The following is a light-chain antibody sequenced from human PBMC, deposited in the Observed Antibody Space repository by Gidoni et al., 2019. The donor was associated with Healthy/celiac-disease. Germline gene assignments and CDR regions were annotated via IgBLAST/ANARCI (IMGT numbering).Light chain of an antibody. CDR3: QQSYRPIFT. Sequence: DIQMTQSPSSLSASVGDRVTITCRASQSISSYLNWYQQKPGKAPKLLIYAASSLQSGVPSRFSGSGSGTDFTLTISSLQPEDFATYYCQQSYRPIFTFGPXTKVDIK. V-gene: IGKV1-39*01. CDR2: AAS. CDR1: QSISSY. J-gene: IGKJ3*01.